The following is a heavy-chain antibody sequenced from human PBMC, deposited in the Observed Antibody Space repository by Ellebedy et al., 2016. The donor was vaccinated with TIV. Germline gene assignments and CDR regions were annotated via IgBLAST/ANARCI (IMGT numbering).Heavy chain of an antibody. Sequence: GGSLRLXXTASGFTFSTYSMNWVRQAPGKGLEWVSSISSSSSYIYYADSVKGRFTISRDNAKNSLYLQMNSLRDEDTAVYYCARLPLGYCSSTSCLNWFNPWGQGTLVTVSS. D-gene: IGHD2-2*03. CDR1: GFTFSTYS. CDR2: ISSSSSYI. V-gene: IGHV3-21*01. CDR3: ARLPLGYCSSTSCLNWFNP. J-gene: IGHJ5*02.